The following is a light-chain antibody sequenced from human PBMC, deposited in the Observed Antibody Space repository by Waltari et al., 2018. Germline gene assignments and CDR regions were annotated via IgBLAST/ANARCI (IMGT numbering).Light chain of an antibody. CDR3: QTGGHGTWV. Sequence: QRVLTQSPSASASLRASVQLTCTLSSVHSSNIIALPQQQPEKGPRYLMKVSSDGSYSKGDEMPDRFSGSSSGAERYLTISSLQSEDEADDYCQTGGHGTWVFGGGTKLTVL. CDR1: SVHSSNI. V-gene: IGLV4-69*01. CDR2: VSSDGSY. J-gene: IGLJ3*02.